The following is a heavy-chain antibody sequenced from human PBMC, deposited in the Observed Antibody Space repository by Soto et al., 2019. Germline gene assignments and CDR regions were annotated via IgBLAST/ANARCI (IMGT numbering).Heavy chain of an antibody. V-gene: IGHV3-53*01. Sequence: EEQLVESGGGLIQPGGSLRLSCAASGFTVNGNYMTWVRQAPGKGLEWVSVIYGGNSTSYADSVKGRFTISRDNSKNTLYLKMTSLRAEDTAVYYCARKTTALRGGYWGQGTLVTVSS. J-gene: IGHJ4*02. CDR3: ARKTTALRGGY. CDR2: IYGGNST. CDR1: GFTVNGNY. D-gene: IGHD4-17*01.